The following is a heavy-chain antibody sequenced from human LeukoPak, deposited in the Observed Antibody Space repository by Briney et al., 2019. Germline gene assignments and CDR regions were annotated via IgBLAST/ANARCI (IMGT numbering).Heavy chain of an antibody. V-gene: IGHV4-59*12. D-gene: IGHD3/OR15-3a*01. CDR3: ARGVVLGQDDAFDI. CDR1: GGSISNYY. CDR2: IFYRGST. Sequence: PSETLSLTCTVSGGSISNYYWSWIRQPPGKGLEWIGYIFYRGSTDYSPSLQSRVTISVDTSKNHLSLRLTSVTAADTAVYFCARGVVLGQDDAFDIWGRGTMVTVSS. J-gene: IGHJ3*02.